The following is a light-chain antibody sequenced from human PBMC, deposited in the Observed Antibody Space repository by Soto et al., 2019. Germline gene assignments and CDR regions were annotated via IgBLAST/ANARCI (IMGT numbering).Light chain of an antibody. J-gene: IGKJ1*01. CDR1: QTISNW. CDR3: QQYNFFPRT. V-gene: IGKV1-5*01. Sequence: IQITQSPSTLSASVGDRVTITCRASQTISNWLAWYQQKPGKAPKLLIYDASSLQSGVPSRFSGRGSGTEFTLTISSLQPDDFATYYCQQYNFFPRTFGQGTKVDIK. CDR2: DAS.